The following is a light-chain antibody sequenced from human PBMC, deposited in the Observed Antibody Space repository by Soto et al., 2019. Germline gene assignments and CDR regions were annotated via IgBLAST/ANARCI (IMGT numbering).Light chain of an antibody. CDR1: ESISRH. CDR3: QHSYCTLSIT. Sequence: DIQMTQSPSSLSASVGDRVTITCRASESISRHLNWYQQKPGKAPKLLIYAASSLQNGVPSRFSVSGSGTDSNLTISNLQPEDFATSDYQHSYCTLSITFGHGTRLDIK. J-gene: IGKJ5*01. CDR2: AAS. V-gene: IGKV1-39*01.